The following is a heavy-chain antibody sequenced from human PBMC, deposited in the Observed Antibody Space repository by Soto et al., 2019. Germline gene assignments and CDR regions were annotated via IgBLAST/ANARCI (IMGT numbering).Heavy chain of an antibody. J-gene: IGHJ5*02. Sequence: PGESRKISCRTSGYRFTSYWIAWVRQMPGKGLEWMGIIFPSDSDTRYSPSFQGQVTISADRSTSTVFLQWASLKASDTAVYFCARKDKSGYFNSFDPWGPGLLVTV. CDR3: ARKDKSGYFNSFDP. CDR2: IFPSDSDT. D-gene: IGHD3-22*01. V-gene: IGHV5-51*01. CDR1: GYRFTSYW.